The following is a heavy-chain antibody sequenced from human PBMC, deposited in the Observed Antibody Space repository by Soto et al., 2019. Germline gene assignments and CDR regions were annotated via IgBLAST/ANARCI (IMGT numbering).Heavy chain of an antibody. V-gene: IGHV4-4*02. J-gene: IGHJ4*02. D-gene: IGHD7-27*01. CDR2: IYHSGST. CDR3: ARANWYSEY. CDR1: GGSISSSNW. Sequence: PSETLSLTCAVSGGSISSSNWWSWVRQPPGKGLEWIGEIYHSGSTNYNPSLKSRATMSVDKSKNQFSLNLTSLTAADTAAYYCARANWYSEYWGREIPVTVSS.